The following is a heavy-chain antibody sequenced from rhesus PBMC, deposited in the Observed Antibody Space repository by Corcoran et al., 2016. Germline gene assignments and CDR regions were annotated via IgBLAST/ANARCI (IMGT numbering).Heavy chain of an antibody. J-gene: IGHJ4*01. Sequence: EVQLVQSGAEVKKPGASVKISCKASGYTFTDYYLPWVRQTPGKGLDGMGRVDPEEAEADSAQKFQDRVTSTRDTSTDTAYMELSSLRSEDTAVYYCATNPRQLQLLDYWGQGVLVTVSS. CDR2: VDPEEAEA. D-gene: IGHD5-12*01. CDR3: ATNPRQLQLLDY. CDR1: GYTFTDYY. V-gene: IGHV1-111*01.